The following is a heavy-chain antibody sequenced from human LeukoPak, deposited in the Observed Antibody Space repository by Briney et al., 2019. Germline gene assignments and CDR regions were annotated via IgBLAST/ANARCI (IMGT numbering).Heavy chain of an antibody. J-gene: IGHJ6*03. CDR1: GGSISSYY. CDR3: ARDYSNERPHYYPWYYMDV. CDR2: IYSSGNT. Sequence: SETLSLTCTVSGGSISSYYWSWIRQPAGKGLEWIGRIYSSGNTNYNPSLRSRLTISVDTSRNQFSLKLNSVSAADTAVYYCARDYSNERPHYYPWYYMDVWGKGTTVTISS. D-gene: IGHD2-21*01. V-gene: IGHV4-4*07.